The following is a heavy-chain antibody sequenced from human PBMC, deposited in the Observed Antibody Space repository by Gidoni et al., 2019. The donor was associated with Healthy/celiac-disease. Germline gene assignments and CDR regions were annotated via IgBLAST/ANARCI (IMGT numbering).Heavy chain of an antibody. V-gene: IGHV1-3*01. Sequence: QVQLVQSGAEVKQPGASVKVSCKASGYTFTSYAMHWVRQAPGQRLEWMGWINAGNGNTKYSQKFQGRVTITRDTSASTAYMELSSLRSEDTAVYYCARDSGIAARLPDYWGQGTLVTVSS. CDR2: INAGNGNT. CDR1: GYTFTSYA. J-gene: IGHJ4*02. D-gene: IGHD6-6*01. CDR3: ARDSGIAARLPDY.